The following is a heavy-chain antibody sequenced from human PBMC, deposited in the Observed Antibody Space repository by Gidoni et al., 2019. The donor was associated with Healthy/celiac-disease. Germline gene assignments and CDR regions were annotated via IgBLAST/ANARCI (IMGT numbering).Heavy chain of an antibody. CDR2: IYYRGST. CDR1: GGSISSGGYY. V-gene: IGHV4-31*03. D-gene: IGHD2-2*02. J-gene: IGHJ5*02. CDR3: ARGDCSSTSCYSGITGTTRGWFDP. Sequence: QVQLQESGPGLVKPSQTLSLTCTVSGGSISSGGYYWSWIRQHPGKGLEVIGYIYYRGSTSYNPALKSRVSISVDTSKNQFSRKLSSVTAADTAVYYCARGDCSSTSCYSGITGTTRGWFDPWGQGTLVTVSS.